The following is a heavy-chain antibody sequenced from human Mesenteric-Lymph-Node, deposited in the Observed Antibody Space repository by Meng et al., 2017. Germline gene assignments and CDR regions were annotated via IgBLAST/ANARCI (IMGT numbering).Heavy chain of an antibody. CDR1: GYTFTGYY. J-gene: IGHJ4*02. Sequence: QGQLVHLGAEGKQPGASVKVSCKASGYTFTGYYMHWVRQAPGQGLEWMGRINPNSGGTNYAQKFQGRVTMTRDTSISTAYMELSRLRSDDTAVYYCARDVRSVGATDYWGQGTLVTVSS. V-gene: IGHV1-2*06. CDR2: INPNSGGT. D-gene: IGHD1-26*01. CDR3: ARDVRSVGATDY.